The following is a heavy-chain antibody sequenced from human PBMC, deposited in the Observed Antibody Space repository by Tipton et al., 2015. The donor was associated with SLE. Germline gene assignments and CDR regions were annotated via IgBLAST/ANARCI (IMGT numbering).Heavy chain of an antibody. D-gene: IGHD6-6*01. Sequence: GSLRLSCAASGFTFSSYWMHWVRQAPGKGLVWVSRINSDGSSTSYADSVRGRFTISRDNDKNTLYLQMNSLRDEDTATYYCARRESIAARPSNWYFDLWGRGTLVSVSS. CDR2: INSDGSST. CDR1: GFTFSSYW. CDR3: ARRESIAARPSNWYFDL. V-gene: IGHV3-74*01. J-gene: IGHJ2*01.